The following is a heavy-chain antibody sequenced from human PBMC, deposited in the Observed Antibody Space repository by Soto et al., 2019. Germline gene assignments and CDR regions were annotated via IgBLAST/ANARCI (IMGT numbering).Heavy chain of an antibody. V-gene: IGHV1-2*02. CDR3: ARDRGYSYGSYYYYYGMDV. CDR2: INPNSGGT. CDR1: GYTFTGYY. Sequence: ASVKVSCKASGYTFTGYYMHWVRQAPGQGLEWMGWINPNSGGTNYAQKFQGRVTMTRDTPISTAYMELSRLRSDDTAVYYCARDRGYSYGSYYYYYGMDVWGQGTTVTVSS. J-gene: IGHJ6*02. D-gene: IGHD5-18*01.